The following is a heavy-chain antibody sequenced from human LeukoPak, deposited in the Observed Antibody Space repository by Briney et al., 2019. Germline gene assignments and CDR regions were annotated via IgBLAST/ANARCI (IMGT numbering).Heavy chain of an antibody. J-gene: IGHJ3*01. V-gene: IGHV4-59*03. CDR2: IYYSGST. D-gene: IGHD4-23*01. CDR1: GGSFSGYY. Sequence: SETLSLTCAVHGGSFSGYYWSWIRQPPGKGLEWIGYIYYSGSTNYNPPLESRVTMSVDMPKNQLPLKLRSVTAADTAVYYCAYGGNSGTFDVWGQGTMVTVSS. CDR3: AYGGNSGTFDV.